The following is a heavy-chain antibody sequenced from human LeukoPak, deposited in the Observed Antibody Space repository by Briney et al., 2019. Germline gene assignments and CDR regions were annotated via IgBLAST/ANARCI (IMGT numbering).Heavy chain of an antibody. CDR3: AAYYCDSSGYYY. J-gene: IGHJ4*02. CDR1: GLSFINYA. V-gene: IGHV3-23*01. D-gene: IGHD3-22*01. CDR2: FRGRDDST. Sequence: QLGGSLRLPCAAFGLSFINYALSWAGPVPGKGLEWVQAFRGRDDSTSSEDPGKGRFPFSRDTSKNTLYLQMNSLRAEDRAVYYCAAYYCDSSGYYYWRQGTLVSVSS.